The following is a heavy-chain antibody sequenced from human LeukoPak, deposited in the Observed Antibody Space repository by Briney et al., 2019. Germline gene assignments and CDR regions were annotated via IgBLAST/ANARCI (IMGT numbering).Heavy chain of an antibody. J-gene: IGHJ6*03. Sequence: PGGSLTLSCAASGFTLSNYAMSWIRQAPGKGLEWVSTISTSGGSTYYADSVRGRFTISRDNSKNTLYLQMNSLRGEDTALYYCAKNGGSGSYDSGYYYMDVWGKGTTVTVSS. CDR1: GFTLSNYA. D-gene: IGHD1-26*01. V-gene: IGHV3-23*01. CDR2: ISTSGGST. CDR3: AKNGGSGSYDSGYYYMDV.